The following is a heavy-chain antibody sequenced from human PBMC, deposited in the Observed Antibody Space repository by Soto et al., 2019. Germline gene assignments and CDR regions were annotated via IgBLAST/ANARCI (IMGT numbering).Heavy chain of an antibody. D-gene: IGHD3-22*01. V-gene: IGHV1-69*12. J-gene: IGHJ5*02. CDR2: IIPILGTA. CDR3: ARDRGPSSGYYPYWFDP. Sequence: QVQLVQSGAEVKKPGSSVKVSCKASGGTFSSYAITWVRQAPGQGLEWRGGIIPILGTANYAQKFQGRVTITADESTSTAYMELSSLRSEDTAVYYCARDRGPSSGYYPYWFDPWGQGTLVTVSS. CDR1: GGTFSSYA.